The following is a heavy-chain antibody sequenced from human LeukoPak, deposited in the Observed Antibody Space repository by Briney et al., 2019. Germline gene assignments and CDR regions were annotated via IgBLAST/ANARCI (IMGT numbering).Heavy chain of an antibody. Sequence: GGSLRLSCAASGFTFSSYWMSWVRQAPGKGLEWVANIKQDGSEKYYVDSVKGRFTISRDNAKNSLYLQMNSLRAEDTAVYYCARALLLWHGSLDYWGQGTLVTVSS. CDR2: IKQDGSEK. CDR1: GFTFSSYW. D-gene: IGHD3-10*01. V-gene: IGHV3-7*01. CDR3: ARALLLWHGSLDY. J-gene: IGHJ4*02.